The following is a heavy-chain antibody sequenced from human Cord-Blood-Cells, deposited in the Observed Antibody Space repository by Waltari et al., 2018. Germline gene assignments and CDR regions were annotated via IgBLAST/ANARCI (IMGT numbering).Heavy chain of an antibody. Sequence: EVQLVESGGGLVKPGGSLRLSCAASGFTFSSYSMNWVRQAPGKGLEGVSAISSSSSYIDYADSVKGRFTISRDNAKNSLYLQMNSLRAEDTAVYYCARETDSSGWYYFDYWGQGTLVTVSS. V-gene: IGHV3-21*01. J-gene: IGHJ4*02. CDR1: GFTFSSYS. CDR3: ARETDSSGWYYFDY. D-gene: IGHD6-19*01. CDR2: ISSSSSYI.